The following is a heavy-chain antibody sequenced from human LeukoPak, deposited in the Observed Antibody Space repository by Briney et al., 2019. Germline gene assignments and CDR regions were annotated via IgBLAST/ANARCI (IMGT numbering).Heavy chain of an antibody. Sequence: ASVKVSCKASGYTFTSYYMHWVRQAPGQGLEWMGIINPSGGSTSYAQKFQGRVTMTRDMSTSTAYMELSSLRSEDTAVYYCARTNGYCSGGSCYPQLDYWGQGTLATVSS. J-gene: IGHJ4*02. V-gene: IGHV1-46*01. CDR2: INPSGGST. CDR1: GYTFTSYY. CDR3: ARTNGYCSGGSCYPQLDY. D-gene: IGHD2-15*01.